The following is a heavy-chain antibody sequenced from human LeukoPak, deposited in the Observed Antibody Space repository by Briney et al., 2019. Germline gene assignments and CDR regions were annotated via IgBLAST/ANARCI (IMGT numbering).Heavy chain of an antibody. Sequence: SETLSLTCTVSGGSTSSYYWSWIRQPPGKGLEWIGYIYYSGSTNYNPSLKSRVTISVDTSKNQFSLKLSSVTAADTAVYYCARGPTGHFDYWGQGTLVTVSS. V-gene: IGHV4-59*01. CDR1: GGSTSSYY. J-gene: IGHJ4*02. CDR2: IYYSGST. CDR3: ARGPTGHFDY.